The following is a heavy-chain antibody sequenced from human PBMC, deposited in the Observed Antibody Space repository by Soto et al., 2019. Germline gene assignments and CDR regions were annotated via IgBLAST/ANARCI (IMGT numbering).Heavy chain of an antibody. V-gene: IGHV4-31*03. CDR1: GGSISSGGYY. CDR3: ARVFGVGGMDG. CDR2: IYYSGST. D-gene: IGHD3-16*01. Sequence: QVQLQESGPGLVKPSQTLSLTCTVSGGSISSGGYYWSWIRQHPGKGLEWIGYIYYSGSTYYNPSLEXRXTXSXNTSKNQFAAQLLSACAADTAVYYCARVFGVGGMDGWGQATTVTGSS. J-gene: IGHJ6*02.